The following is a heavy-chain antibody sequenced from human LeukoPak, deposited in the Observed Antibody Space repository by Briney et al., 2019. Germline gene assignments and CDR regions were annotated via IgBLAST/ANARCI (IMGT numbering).Heavy chain of an antibody. V-gene: IGHV1-18*01. CDR2: ISAYNGNT. D-gene: IGHD3-10*01. CDR1: GYTFTSYG. J-gene: IGHJ4*02. Sequence: GASVKVSCKASGYTFTSYGISWVRQAPGQELEWMGWISAYNGNTNYAQKLQGRVTMTTDTSTSTAYMELRSLRSDDTAVYYCARNTPLVGDYYGSGSYGNDYWGQGTLVTVSS. CDR3: ARNTPLVGDYYGSGSYGNDY.